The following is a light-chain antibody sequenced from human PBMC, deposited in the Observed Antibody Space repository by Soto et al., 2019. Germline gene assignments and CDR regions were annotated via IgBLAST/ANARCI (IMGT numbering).Light chain of an antibody. CDR3: QQYNNWPWT. V-gene: IGKV3-15*01. CDR1: QSISDT. CDR2: GAS. J-gene: IGKJ1*01. Sequence: EIVMTQSPATLSVSPGGRATLSCRASQSISDTLAWYQQEPGQAPRLLIYGASTRAPGFPARFSGSGSGTDFTLTISSLQSEDFAVYYCQQYNNWPWTFGQGTKVDIK.